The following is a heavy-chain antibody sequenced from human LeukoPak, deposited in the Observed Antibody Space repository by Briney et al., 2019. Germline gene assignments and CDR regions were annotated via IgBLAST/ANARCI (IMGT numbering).Heavy chain of an antibody. CDR3: ARGSGWGGYYYYYMDV. V-gene: IGHV1-18*01. CDR2: ITAYKANT. J-gene: IGHJ6*03. Sequence: GASVKVSCKASGYSFISYGISWVRQAPGRGLGWMGWITAYKANTNYAQKHQGRVTMSTDTSTSTAYMELRSLRADDTAVYYCARGSGWGGYYYYYMDVWGKGTTVTVSS. D-gene: IGHD6-19*01. CDR1: GYSFISYG.